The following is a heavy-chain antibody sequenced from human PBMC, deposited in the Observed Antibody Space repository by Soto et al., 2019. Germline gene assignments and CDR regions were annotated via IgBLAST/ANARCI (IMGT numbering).Heavy chain of an antibody. CDR3: ARTSLRYFDWLLSYYFDY. CDR1: GGSFSGYY. V-gene: IGHV4-34*01. D-gene: IGHD3-9*01. Sequence: SETLSLTCAVYGGSFSGYYWSWIRQPPGKGLEWIGEINHSGSTNYNPSLKSRVTISVDTSKNQFSLKLSSVTAADTAVYYCARTSLRYFDWLLSYYFDYWGQGTLVTVS. CDR2: INHSGST. J-gene: IGHJ4*02.